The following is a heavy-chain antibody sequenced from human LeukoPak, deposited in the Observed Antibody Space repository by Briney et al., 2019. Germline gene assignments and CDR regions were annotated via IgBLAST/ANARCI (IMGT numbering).Heavy chain of an antibody. CDR3: AGARGTVAIDY. V-gene: IGHV4-34*01. Sequence: PSGTLSLTCAVYGGPFSGYYWSWIRQPPGRGLEWIGEINHSGSTNYNPSLESRVTLSVDTSKNQFSLKLTSVTAADTAMFYCAGARGTVAIDYWGQGTLVTVSS. CDR1: GGPFSGYY. D-gene: IGHD5-12*01. J-gene: IGHJ4*02. CDR2: INHSGST.